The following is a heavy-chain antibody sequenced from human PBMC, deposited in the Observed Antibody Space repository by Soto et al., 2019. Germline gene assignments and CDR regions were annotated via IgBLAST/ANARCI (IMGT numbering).Heavy chain of an antibody. D-gene: IGHD2-2*01. CDR3: AKDPPLFCSSTSCLNWFDP. CDR1: GFTFSSYA. CDR2: ISGSGGST. V-gene: IGHV3-23*01. Sequence: GGSLRLSCAASGFTFSSYAMSWVRQAPGKGLEWVSAISGSGGSTYYADSVKGRFTISRDNSKNTLYLQMNSLRAEDTAVYYCAKDPPLFCSSTSCLNWFDPWGQGTLVTVSS. J-gene: IGHJ5*02.